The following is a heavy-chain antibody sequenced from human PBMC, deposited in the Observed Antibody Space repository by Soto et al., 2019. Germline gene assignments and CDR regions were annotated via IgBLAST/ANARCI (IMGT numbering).Heavy chain of an antibody. V-gene: IGHV1-18*01. Sequence: QVQLVQSGAEVKKPGASVKVSCKASGYTFSDYGVSWVRLAPGQGLEWMGWISPKNGETNYAQKFRGRVTMTADTVTSTVYLDLRSLKSDDTAVYYCARERSDLPPDHWGQGTQVTVSS. D-gene: IGHD1-26*01. J-gene: IGHJ4*02. CDR3: ARERSDLPPDH. CDR1: GYTFSDYG. CDR2: ISPKNGET.